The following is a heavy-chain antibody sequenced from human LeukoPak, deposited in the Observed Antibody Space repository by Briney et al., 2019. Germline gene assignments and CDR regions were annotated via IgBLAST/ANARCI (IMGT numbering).Heavy chain of an antibody. Sequence: GGSLRLSCAASGFTVSSNYMSWVRQAPGKGLEWVSVIYSGGSTYYADSVKGRFTISRDNSKNTLYLQMNSLRAEDMAVYYCARGSGYSYGLAPDYWGQGTLVTVSS. CDR2: IYSGGST. CDR3: ARGSGYSYGLAPDY. J-gene: IGHJ4*02. V-gene: IGHV3-66*01. CDR1: GFTVSSNY. D-gene: IGHD5-18*01.